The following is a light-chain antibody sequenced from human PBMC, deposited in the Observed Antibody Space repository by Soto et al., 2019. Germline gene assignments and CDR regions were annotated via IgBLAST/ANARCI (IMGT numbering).Light chain of an antibody. CDR1: QGIRNF. J-gene: IGKJ3*01. V-gene: IGKV1-27*01. CDR3: QKYSSVPV. CDR2: AAS. Sequence: DIQMTQSPTSLSASVGDRVTITCRASQGIRNFVAWYQQKPGKAPKLLIYAASTLQSGVPSRFSGSGSGTDCTLTIKRLQPEDVATYSCQKYSSVPVFGPGTKVEIK.